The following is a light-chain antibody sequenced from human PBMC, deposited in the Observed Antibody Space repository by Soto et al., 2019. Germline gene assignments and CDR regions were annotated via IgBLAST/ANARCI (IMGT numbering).Light chain of an antibody. J-gene: IGKJ2*01. V-gene: IGKV3-20*01. CDR1: QSVDSVY. CDR3: QQYISLPHT. Sequence: EIVLTQSPGTLSLSPGERATLSCRASQSVDSVYLTWYQQKPGQAPRLLIYGASTRAAGIPSRFSGSGSGTDFTLTISRLEPDDFAVYYCQQYISLPHTFGQGTKLEVK. CDR2: GAS.